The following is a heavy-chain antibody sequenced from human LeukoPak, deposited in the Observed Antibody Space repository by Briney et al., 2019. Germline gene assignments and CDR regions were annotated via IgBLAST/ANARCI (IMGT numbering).Heavy chain of an antibody. V-gene: IGHV4-59*12. CDR1: GGSISSYY. D-gene: IGHD2-21*02. CDR2: IYYSGSA. CDR3: ATDFVTYPHYFDY. J-gene: IGHJ4*02. Sequence: SETLSLTCTVSGGSISSYYWSWIRQPPGQGLEWIAFIYYSGSASYNPSLKSRVTISVDTSKNQFSLRLSSVTAADTAVYYCATDFVTYPHYFDYWGQGTLVTVSS.